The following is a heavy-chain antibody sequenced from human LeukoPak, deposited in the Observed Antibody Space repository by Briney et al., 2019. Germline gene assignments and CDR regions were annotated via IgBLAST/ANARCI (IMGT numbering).Heavy chain of an antibody. J-gene: IGHJ1*01. D-gene: IGHD1/OR15-1a*01. Sequence: QTGGSLRLSCAASGFTFSSYAMSWVRQAPGKGLGLVSAISGSGGTTDYADSVKGRFTISRDNSKNTVYLQMNSLRAEDTAVYYCAKGGTGTIQYWGQGTLVTVSS. CDR3: AKGGTGTIQY. V-gene: IGHV3-23*01. CDR1: GFTFSSYA. CDR2: ISGSGGTT.